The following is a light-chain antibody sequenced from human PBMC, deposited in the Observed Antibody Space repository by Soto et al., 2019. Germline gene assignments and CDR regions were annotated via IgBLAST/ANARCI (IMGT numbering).Light chain of an antibody. J-gene: IGKJ1*01. V-gene: IGKV3-20*01. CDR1: QSVSSSY. CDR2: GAS. Sequence: EIVLTQSPGTLSLSPGERATLSCRASQSVSSSYLAWYQQKPDQAPRLLIYGASSRVTVIPDRFSGSGSGTDFTLTITRLEPEDFAVYYCQQYGSSPWTFGQGTKVEIK. CDR3: QQYGSSPWT.